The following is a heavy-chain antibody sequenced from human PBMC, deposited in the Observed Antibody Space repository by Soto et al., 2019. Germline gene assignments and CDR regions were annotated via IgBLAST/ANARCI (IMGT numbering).Heavy chain of an antibody. J-gene: IGHJ4*02. CDR1: GGSISNFY. D-gene: IGHD5-18*01. CDR3: ARADTAMTTPSDY. V-gene: IGHV4-59*12. CDR2: VDYSGTA. Sequence: PSETLSLTCTVSGGSISNFYWSWIRQPPGKGLEWIGYVDYSGTANYNPSLKSRVSMSVDTSKNQLSLKVTSVTAADTAMYYCARADTAMTTPSDYWGQGTLVTVSS.